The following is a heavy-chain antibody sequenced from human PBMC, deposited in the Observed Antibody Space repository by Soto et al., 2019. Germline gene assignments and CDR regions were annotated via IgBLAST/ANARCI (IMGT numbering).Heavy chain of an antibody. J-gene: IGHJ5*02. D-gene: IGHD5-12*01. CDR1: GFIFSSYT. Sequence: QVQLVESGGGVVQPGRSLRLSCAASGFIFSSYTLHWVRQAPGKGLEWVALISYDGNSKYYTDSVKGRFTISRDNSKNPLYLQMTALRAEDTAVYSCPKPPLHHGSFPSWGQGTLVTVSS. V-gene: IGHV3-30-3*02. CDR2: ISYDGNSK. CDR3: PKPPLHHGSFPS.